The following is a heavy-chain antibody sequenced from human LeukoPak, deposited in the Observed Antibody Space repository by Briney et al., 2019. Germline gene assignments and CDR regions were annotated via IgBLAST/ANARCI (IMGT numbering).Heavy chain of an antibody. D-gene: IGHD5-24*01. Sequence: ASVKVSCKASGYTFTSYYMHWVRQAPGRGLEWMGIINPSGGSTSYAQKFQGRVTMTRDMSTSTVYMELSSLRSEDTAVYYCARGVDGNLTPRGGEDFDYWGQGTLVTVSS. J-gene: IGHJ4*02. CDR2: INPSGGST. CDR1: GYTFTSYY. V-gene: IGHV1-46*01. CDR3: ARGVDGNLTPRGGEDFDY.